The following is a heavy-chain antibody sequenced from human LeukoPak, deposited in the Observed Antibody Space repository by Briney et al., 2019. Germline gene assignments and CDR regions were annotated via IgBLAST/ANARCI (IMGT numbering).Heavy chain of an antibody. Sequence: ASVKVSCKASGYTFTGYYMHWERQAPGQGLEWMGWINPNSGGTNYAQKFQGRVTMTRDTSISTAYMELSRLRSDDTAVYYCARDFNGYSSSYFDYWGQGTLVTVSS. J-gene: IGHJ4*02. CDR2: INPNSGGT. V-gene: IGHV1-2*02. CDR3: ARDFNGYSSSYFDY. D-gene: IGHD6-6*01. CDR1: GYTFTGYY.